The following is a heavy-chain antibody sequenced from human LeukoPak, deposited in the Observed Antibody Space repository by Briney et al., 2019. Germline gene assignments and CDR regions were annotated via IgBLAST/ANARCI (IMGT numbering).Heavy chain of an antibody. J-gene: IGHJ4*02. CDR3: AKDRIAARHRLDY. CDR1: GFILSTYV. Sequence: GGSLRLSCAASGFILSTYVMSWVRQAPGKGLEWVSTISSSGGYTYFADSVKGRFTISRDNSKNTLYLQMNSLRAEDTAVYYCAKDRIAARHRLDYWGQGTLVTVSS. D-gene: IGHD6-6*01. CDR2: ISSSGGYT. V-gene: IGHV3-23*01.